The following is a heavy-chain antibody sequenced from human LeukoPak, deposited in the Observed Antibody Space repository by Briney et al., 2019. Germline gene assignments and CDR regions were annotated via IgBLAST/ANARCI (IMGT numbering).Heavy chain of an antibody. CDR1: GFTFSSYE. J-gene: IGHJ4*02. CDR2: ISGSGVTM. D-gene: IGHD6-19*01. Sequence: PGGSLRLSCAASGFTFSSYEMNWVRQAPGRGLEWVSYISGSGVTMYYADSVKGRFTISRDDAKNSLYLQMNSLRAEDTAVYYCASEDIRLDYFDYWGQGTLVTVSS. V-gene: IGHV3-48*03. CDR3: ASEDIRLDYFDY.